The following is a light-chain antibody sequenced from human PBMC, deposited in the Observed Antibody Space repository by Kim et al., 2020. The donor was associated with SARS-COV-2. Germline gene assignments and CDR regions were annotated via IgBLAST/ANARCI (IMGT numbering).Light chain of an antibody. CDR2: GAS. J-gene: IGKJ1*01. V-gene: IGKV3-15*01. CDR1: QSVSTN. Sequence: EIVMTQSPGTLSVSPGERATLSCRASQSVSTNLAWYQQKPGQAPRLLIYGASTRATGIPARFSGSGSGTEFTLTINSLQSEDFAVYYCQQYNNWPPWTFGQGTKVEI. CDR3: QQYNNWPPWT.